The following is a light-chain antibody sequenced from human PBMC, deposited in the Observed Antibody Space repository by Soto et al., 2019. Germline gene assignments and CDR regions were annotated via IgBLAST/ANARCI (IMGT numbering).Light chain of an antibody. CDR1: QSIYNY. CDR2: AAS. V-gene: IGKV1-39*01. CDR3: QQSYSTPRT. Sequence: DIQMTQSPSSLSASVGDRVTNTCRASQSIYNYLSWYQQKPGKAPQLLIFAASSLQSGVPSRFSGSGSGTDFTLTISSLQPEDFATYYCQQSYSTPRTFGQGTKVEIK. J-gene: IGKJ1*01.